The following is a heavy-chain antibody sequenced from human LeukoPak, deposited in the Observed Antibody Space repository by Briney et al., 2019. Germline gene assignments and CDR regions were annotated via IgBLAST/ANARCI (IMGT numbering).Heavy chain of an antibody. CDR3: ARGDDYGDNSFGY. V-gene: IGHV3-48*03. CDR1: GFTFSGSE. D-gene: IGHD4-17*01. CDR2: ISTTGSTI. Sequence: GGSLRLSCAASGFTFSGSEMNWVRQAPGKGLEWVSYISTTGSTIYYADSVKGRFTISRDNAKNSLYLQMSSLRAEDTAVYYCARGDDYGDNSFGYWGQGTLVTVSS. J-gene: IGHJ4*02.